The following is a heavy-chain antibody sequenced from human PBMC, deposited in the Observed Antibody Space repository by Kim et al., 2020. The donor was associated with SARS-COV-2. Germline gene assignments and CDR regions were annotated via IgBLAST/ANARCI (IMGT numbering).Heavy chain of an antibody. D-gene: IGHD3-3*01. J-gene: IGHJ4*02. Sequence: GGSLRLSCTASGFTFDDSVMSWFRQAPGKGLEWVGYISSKAYGGTTQYAASVKGRFTISRDDSKSIVYLQMNSLKTEDTAVYYCTRGGRPILWCQGTLVT. CDR1: GFTFDDSV. V-gene: IGHV3-49*03. CDR2: ISSKAYGGTT. CDR3: TRGGRPIL.